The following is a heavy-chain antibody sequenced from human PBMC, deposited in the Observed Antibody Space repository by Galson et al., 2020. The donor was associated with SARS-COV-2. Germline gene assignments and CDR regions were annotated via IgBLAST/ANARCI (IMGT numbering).Heavy chain of an antibody. CDR1: GYSISSGYY. D-gene: IGHD1-26*01. J-gene: IGHJ4*02. CDR3: ATERGVGATIDY. Sequence: SQTLSLTCTVSGYSISSGYYWGWIRQPPGKGLEWIGSIYHSGSTYYNPSLTSRVTISVDTSKNQFSLKLSSVTAADTAVYYCATERGVGATIDYWGQGTLVTVSS. V-gene: IGHV4-38-2*02. CDR2: IYHSGST.